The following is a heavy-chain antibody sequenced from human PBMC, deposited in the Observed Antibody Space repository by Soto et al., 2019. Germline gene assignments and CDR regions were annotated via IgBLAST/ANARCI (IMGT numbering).Heavy chain of an antibody. CDR3: ARDGRYQDVGYGMDV. CDR1: GGTFSSYA. D-gene: IGHD2-2*01. CDR2: IIPIFGTA. V-gene: IGHV1-69*01. J-gene: IGHJ6*04. Sequence: QVQLVQSGAEVKKPGSSVKVSCKASGGTFSSYAISWVRQAPGQGLEWMGGIIPIFGTANHAQKFQGRVTITADESTSTAYMELRSLTSEDTAVYYCARDGRYQDVGYGMDVWGEGTTVTVSS.